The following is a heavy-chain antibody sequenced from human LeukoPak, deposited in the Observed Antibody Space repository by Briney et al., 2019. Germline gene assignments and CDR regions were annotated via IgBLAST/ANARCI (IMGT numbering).Heavy chain of an antibody. J-gene: IGHJ4*02. CDR2: ISSISTII. CDR1: GFTFNSFS. CDR3: ARDLHSGAYTFDY. V-gene: IGHV3-48*02. D-gene: IGHD1-26*01. Sequence: GGSLRLSCAASGFTFNSFSMNWVXXAPGXGLEWVSYISSISTIIYYAGSVKGRFTISRDNAKNSLYLQMNSLRDEDTAVYYCARDLHSGAYTFDYWGQGTLVTVSS.